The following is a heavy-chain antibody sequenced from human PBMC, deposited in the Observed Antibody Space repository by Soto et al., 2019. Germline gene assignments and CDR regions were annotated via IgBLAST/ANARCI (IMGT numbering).Heavy chain of an antibody. D-gene: IGHD5-18*01. Sequence: EGQLVESGGGLVQPGGSLKISCSASGFTFCTSWMSWVRQAPGKGLEWVANIKQDGSEDYYVDSVKGRLTVSRDNAKNSLYLQMNSLRVEDTAVYFCARGPRHSDAYWGLGTLVTVSS. CDR3: ARGPRHSDAY. CDR1: GFTFCTSW. V-gene: IGHV3-7*05. CDR2: IKQDGSED. J-gene: IGHJ4*02.